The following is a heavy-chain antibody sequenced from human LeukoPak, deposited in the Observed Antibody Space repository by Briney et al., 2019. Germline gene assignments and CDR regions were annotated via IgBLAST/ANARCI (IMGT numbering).Heavy chain of an antibody. CDR2: INSDGSST. Sequence: PGGSLRLSCAASGFIFSGSWMAWVRQAPGKGLVWVSRINSDGSSTSYADSVKGRFTISRDNAKNTLYLQMNSLRAEDTAVYYCARSIAARPRSSWFDPWGQGTLVTVSS. J-gene: IGHJ5*02. D-gene: IGHD6-6*01. CDR1: GFIFSGSW. CDR3: ARSIAARPRSSWFDP. V-gene: IGHV3-74*01.